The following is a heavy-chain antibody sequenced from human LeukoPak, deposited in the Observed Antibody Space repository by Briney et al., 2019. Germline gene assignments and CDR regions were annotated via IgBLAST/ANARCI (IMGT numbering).Heavy chain of an antibody. CDR3: AKGGRGYDSSGYLDY. V-gene: IGHV3-33*06. J-gene: IGHJ4*02. CDR1: GFTFSSYG. D-gene: IGHD3-22*01. Sequence: GGSLRLSCAASGFTFSSYGMHWVRQAPGKGLEWVAVTWYDGSNKYYADSVKGRFTISRDNSKNTLYLQMNSLRAEDTAVYYCAKGGRGYDSSGYLDYWGQGTLVTVSS. CDR2: TWYDGSNK.